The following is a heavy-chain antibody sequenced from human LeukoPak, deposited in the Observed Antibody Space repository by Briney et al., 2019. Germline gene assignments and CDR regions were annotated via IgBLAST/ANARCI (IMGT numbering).Heavy chain of an antibody. J-gene: IGHJ5*02. Sequence: SETLSLTCTVSGGSISSGGYYWSWIRQPPGKGLEWIGYIYHSGSTYYNPSLKSRVTISVDRSKNQFSLKLSSVTAADTAVYYCARDGGSTSERYNPWGQGTLVTISS. CDR3: ARDGGSTSERYNP. V-gene: IGHV4-30-2*01. D-gene: IGHD2-2*01. CDR2: IYHSGST. CDR1: GGSISSGGYY.